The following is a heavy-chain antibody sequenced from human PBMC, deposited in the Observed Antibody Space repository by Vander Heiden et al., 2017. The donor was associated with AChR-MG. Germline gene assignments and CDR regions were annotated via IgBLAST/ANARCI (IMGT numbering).Heavy chain of an antibody. Sequence: LVESGGGLVQPGRSLRLSCAASVFTFDDSAMHWVRQAPGKGLEWVSGISWNSGSIGYADSVKGRFTISRDNAKNSLYLQMNSLRAEDTALYYCANSVDIRIGVLDIWGQGTMVTVSS. V-gene: IGHV3-9*01. CDR2: ISWNSGSI. D-gene: IGHD3-16*02. J-gene: IGHJ3*02. CDR3: ANSVDIRIGVLDI. CDR1: VFTFDDSA.